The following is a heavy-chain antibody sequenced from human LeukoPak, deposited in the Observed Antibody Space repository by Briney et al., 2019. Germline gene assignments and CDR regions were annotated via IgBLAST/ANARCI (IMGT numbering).Heavy chain of an antibody. D-gene: IGHD2-2*01. Sequence: PGGSLRLSCAASGFTFSSYGMHWVRQAPGKGLEWVAVISYDGSNKYYADSVKGRFTISRDNSKNTLYLQMNSLRAEDTAVYYCAREVVPAASNWFDPWXQGTLVTVSS. CDR1: GFTFSSYG. CDR2: ISYDGSNK. CDR3: AREVVPAASNWFDP. V-gene: IGHV3-30*03. J-gene: IGHJ5*02.